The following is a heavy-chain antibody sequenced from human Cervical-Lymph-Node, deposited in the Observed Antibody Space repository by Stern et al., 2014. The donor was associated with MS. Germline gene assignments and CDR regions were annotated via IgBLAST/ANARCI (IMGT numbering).Heavy chain of an antibody. J-gene: IGHJ4*02. Sequence: QLQLQESGPGLVKPSETLSLTCTVSGDSINSGDFHWSWARQSPGKGLGWIGYIYYSGRNYNNPSLKSRVTMSIDTSTNQFSLNLTSVTAADTALYFCARMKTGLRENRGFDFWGQGTQVTVSS. V-gene: IGHV4-30-4*01. D-gene: IGHD4-17*01. CDR3: ARMKTGLRENRGFDF. CDR2: IYYSGRN. CDR1: GDSINSGDFH.